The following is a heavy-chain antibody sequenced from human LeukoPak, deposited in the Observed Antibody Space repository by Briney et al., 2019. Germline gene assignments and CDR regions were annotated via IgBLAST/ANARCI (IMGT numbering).Heavy chain of an antibody. V-gene: IGHV4-39*01. D-gene: IGHD6-13*01. CDR1: GGSVSSTGHY. CDR3: ARGENVAAAGIEF. CDR2: IYFGGTT. Sequence: PSETLSLTCIVSGGSVSSTGHYWAWIRQSPGMGLVWVGSIYFGGTTYYNSSLKSRVTISVDTSKNEFSLKLTSVTASDTGVYYCARGENVAAAGIEFWGQGTLVTVSS. J-gene: IGHJ4*02.